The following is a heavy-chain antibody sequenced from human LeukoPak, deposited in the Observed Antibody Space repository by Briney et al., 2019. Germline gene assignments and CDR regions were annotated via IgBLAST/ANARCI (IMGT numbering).Heavy chain of an antibody. CDR2: IYHSGST. CDR1: GYSISSDYY. CDR3: ARGGYYGSGNDFRFDP. V-gene: IGHV4-38-2*02. J-gene: IGHJ5*02. D-gene: IGHD3-10*01. Sequence: KPSETLSLTCTVSGYSISSDYYWGWIRQPPGKGLEWIGTIYHSGSTYYDPSLKSRVTISLDTSKNQFSLKLSSVTAADTAVYYCARGGYYGSGNDFRFDPWGQGTLVTVSS.